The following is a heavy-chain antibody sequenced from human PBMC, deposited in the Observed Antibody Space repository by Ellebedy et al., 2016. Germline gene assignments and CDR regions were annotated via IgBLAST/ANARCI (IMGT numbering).Heavy chain of an antibody. Sequence: GGSLRLSXRASGFIFSAFWLHWVRQVPGKGLVWVSGMHGDGINTRYADSVKGRFTISRDNAKNTLYLEMDSLRADDTSVYYCAREVPDSGKYFFDYWGQGTLVTVSS. D-gene: IGHD1-26*01. CDR3: AREVPDSGKYFFDY. V-gene: IGHV3-74*01. CDR1: GFIFSAFW. CDR2: MHGDGINT. J-gene: IGHJ4*02.